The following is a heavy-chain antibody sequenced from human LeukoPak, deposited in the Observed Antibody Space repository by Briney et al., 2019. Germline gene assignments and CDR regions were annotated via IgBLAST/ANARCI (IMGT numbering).Heavy chain of an antibody. V-gene: IGHV4-59*12. CDR2: ISYSGST. Sequence: PSETLSLTCTVSGGSISSFYWSWIRQPPGKGLEWIGYISYSGSTIYNPSLKSRVTISVDTSKNQFSLKLTSVTAADTAVYYCAREGGPYRPLDYSGQGTLVTVAS. CDR1: GGSISSFY. J-gene: IGHJ4*02. CDR3: AREGGPYRPLDY.